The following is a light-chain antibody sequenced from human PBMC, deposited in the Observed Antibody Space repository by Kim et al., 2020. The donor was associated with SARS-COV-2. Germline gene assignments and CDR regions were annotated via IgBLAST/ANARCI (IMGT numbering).Light chain of an antibody. V-gene: IGLV4-69*01. CDR2: LNSDGSH. CDR1: SGHSTYT. Sequence: QPVLTQSPSASASLGASVTLTCTLSSGHSTYTIAWHQQQPEKGPRFLMKLNSDGSHNKADGIPDRFSGSSSGAERYLTISSLQSEDEAEYYCQTWGAGHVIFGGGTKVTVL. CDR3: QTWGAGHVI. J-gene: IGLJ2*01.